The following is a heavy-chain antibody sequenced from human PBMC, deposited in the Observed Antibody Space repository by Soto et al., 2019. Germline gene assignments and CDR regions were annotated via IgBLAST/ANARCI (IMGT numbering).Heavy chain of an antibody. CDR1: GFTLNTYW. CDR2: INSDGTRT. V-gene: IGHV3-74*01. Sequence: EVQLVESGGTLVQPGGSLRLSSADSGFTLNTYWMHWVRQAPGTGLVWVSRINSDGTRTTYADSVKGRFTISRDNAKNTVYLQMNSLRAEDTAVYYCTTVVRNSYNRLDPWGQGTLVTVSS. CDR3: TTVVRNSYNRLDP. D-gene: IGHD3-22*01. J-gene: IGHJ5*02.